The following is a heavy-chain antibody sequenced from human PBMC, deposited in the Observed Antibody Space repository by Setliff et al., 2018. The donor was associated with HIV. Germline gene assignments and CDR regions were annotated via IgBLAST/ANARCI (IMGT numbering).Heavy chain of an antibody. CDR2: TANT. CDR3: ARHRDGGTYPLDY. Sequence: PSETLSLTCTVSGDSISTDNYHWGWIRQPPGKGLEWIGHTANTDYNPSLKSRVTVSLDTSKNRFSLQLTSVTAADTAVYYCARHRDGGTYPLDYWGQGTLVTVSS. V-gene: IGHV4-39*01. D-gene: IGHD1-26*01. CDR1: GDSISTDNYH. J-gene: IGHJ4*02.